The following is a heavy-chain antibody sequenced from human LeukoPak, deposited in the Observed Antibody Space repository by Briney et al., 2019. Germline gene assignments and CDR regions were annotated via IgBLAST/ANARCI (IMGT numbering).Heavy chain of an antibody. D-gene: IGHD3-22*01. Sequence: PGGSLRLSCAASGFTFDDYAMHWVRQAPGKGLEWVSGISWNSGSIGYADSVKGRVTISRDNAKNSVYLQMNSLRAEDTALYYCAKESNYYDSSGPTRYFDLWGRGTLVTVSS. CDR3: AKESNYYDSSGPTRYFDL. J-gene: IGHJ2*01. CDR2: ISWNSGSI. CDR1: GFTFDDYA. V-gene: IGHV3-9*01.